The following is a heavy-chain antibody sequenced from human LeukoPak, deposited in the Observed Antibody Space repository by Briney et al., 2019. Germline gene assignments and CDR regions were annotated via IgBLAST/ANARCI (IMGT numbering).Heavy chain of an antibody. CDR3: ARPKGRYGSSGPLDF. V-gene: IGHV4-59*08. CDR2: IYYSRST. J-gene: IGHJ4*02. CDR1: GGSISSYY. D-gene: IGHD3-22*01. Sequence: SEALSLTCTVSGGSISSYYWSWIRQPPGKGLEWVGYIYYSRSTNYNPSLQSRVTISVDTSKNQFSLKLSSVTAADTAVYYCARPKGRYGSSGPLDFWGQGTLVTVSS.